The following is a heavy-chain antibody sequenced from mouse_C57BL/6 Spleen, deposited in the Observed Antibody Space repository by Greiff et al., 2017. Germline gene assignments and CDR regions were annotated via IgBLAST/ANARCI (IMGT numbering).Heavy chain of an antibody. D-gene: IGHD1-1*01. CDR3: ARSSGYYYGSSSAFDY. Sequence: LVESVAELVRPGASVKLSCTASGFNIKNTYMHWVKQRPEQGLEWIGRIDPANGNTKYAPKFQGKATITADTSSNTAYLQLSSLTSEDTAIYYCARSSGYYYGSSSAFDYWGQGTTLTVSS. V-gene: IGHV14-3*01. CDR2: IDPANGNT. CDR1: GFNIKNTY. J-gene: IGHJ2*01.